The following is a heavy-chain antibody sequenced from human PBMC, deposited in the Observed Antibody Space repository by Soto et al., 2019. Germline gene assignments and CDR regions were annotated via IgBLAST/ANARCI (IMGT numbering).Heavy chain of an antibody. CDR2: INAGNGNT. CDR3: ARGYCSGGSCYGNYYYYYMDV. J-gene: IGHJ6*03. D-gene: IGHD2-15*01. V-gene: IGHV1-3*01. CDR1: GYTFTSYA. Sequence: QVPLVQSGAEVKKPGASVKVSCKASGYTFTSYAMHWVRQAPGQRLEWMGWINAGNGNTKYSQKFQGRVTITRDTSASTAYMELSSLRSEDTAVYYCARGYCSGGSCYGNYYYYYMDVWGKGTTVTVSS.